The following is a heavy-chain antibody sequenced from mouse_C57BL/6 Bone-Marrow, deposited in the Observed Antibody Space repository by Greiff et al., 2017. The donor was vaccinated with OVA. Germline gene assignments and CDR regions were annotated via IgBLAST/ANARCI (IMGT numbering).Heavy chain of an antibody. CDR2: ISNLAYSI. CDR1: GFTFSDYG. V-gene: IGHV5-15*01. CDR3: ARYYEGLYAMDY. Sequence: EVMLVESGGGLVQPGGSLKLSCAASGFTFSDYGMAWVRQSPRKGPEWVAFISNLAYSIYYADIVTGRFTISRENAKNTQYLEMSSLRSEDTAMYYCARYYEGLYAMDYWGQGTSVTVSS. D-gene: IGHD2-4*01. J-gene: IGHJ4*01.